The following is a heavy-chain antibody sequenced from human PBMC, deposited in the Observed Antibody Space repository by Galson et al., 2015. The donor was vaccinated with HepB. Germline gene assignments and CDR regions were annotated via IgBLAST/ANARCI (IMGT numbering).Heavy chain of an antibody. CDR3: VRALGGSYFYGMDV. CDR2: VHSSGVT. CDR1: GASISISAFY. Sequence: LSLTCSVSGASISISAFYWVWIRQTPVKGLEWIGNVHSSGVTYYNPSLNNRVTVSGDTAKDQFSLRVRSVTAADTAVYYCVRALGGSYFYGMDVWGQGTTVIVSS. J-gene: IGHJ6*02. V-gene: IGHV4-39*01.